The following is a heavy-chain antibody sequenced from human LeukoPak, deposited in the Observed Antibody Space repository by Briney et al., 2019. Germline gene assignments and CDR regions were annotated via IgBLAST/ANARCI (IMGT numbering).Heavy chain of an antibody. D-gene: IGHD1-7*01. J-gene: IGHJ2*01. CDR3: ARVVAGELTDFDL. V-gene: IGHV1-18*01. Sequence: ASVKVSCKASGYTFTSYGISWVRQAPGQGLEWMGWIRADNGNTNYAQKLQGRVTMTTDTSTNTAYMELRSLRSDDTAVYYCARVVAGELTDFDLWGRGTLVTVSS. CDR2: IRADNGNT. CDR1: GYTFTSYG.